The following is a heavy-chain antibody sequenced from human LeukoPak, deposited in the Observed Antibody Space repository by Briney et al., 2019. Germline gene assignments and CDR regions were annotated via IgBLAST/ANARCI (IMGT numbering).Heavy chain of an antibody. V-gene: IGHV1-8*01. Sequence: ASVKVSCKASGYTFTSYDINWVRQATGQGLEWMGWMNPNNGNTGYAQKFQGRVTMTRNTSISTAYMELSSLRSEDTAVYYCARTHTVVPAAILYYYYYMDVWGKGTTVTVSS. CDR2: MNPNNGNT. J-gene: IGHJ6*03. CDR1: GYTFTSYD. D-gene: IGHD2-2*02. CDR3: ARTHTVVPAAILYYYYYMDV.